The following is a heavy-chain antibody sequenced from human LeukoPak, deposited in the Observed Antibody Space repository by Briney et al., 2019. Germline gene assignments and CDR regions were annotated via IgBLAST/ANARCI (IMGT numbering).Heavy chain of an antibody. D-gene: IGHD2-15*01. CDR2: IYSSGST. V-gene: IGHV4-39*07. CDR1: GGSISSSSYY. CDR3: TTNPGGGPFDY. J-gene: IGHJ4*02. Sequence: SETLSLTCTGSGGSISSSSYYWGWIRQPPGKGLEGIGSIYSSGSTYYNPSLKSRVTISVDTSKNQFSLKLSSVTAADTAVYYCTTNPGGGPFDYWGQGTLVTVSS.